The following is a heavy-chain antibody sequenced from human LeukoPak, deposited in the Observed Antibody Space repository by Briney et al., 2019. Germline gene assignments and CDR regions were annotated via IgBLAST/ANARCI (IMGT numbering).Heavy chain of an antibody. V-gene: IGHV3-30-3*01. CDR2: ISYDGSNN. Sequence: GGPLRLSCAASGFTFSSYTMHWVRQAPGKGLEWVAVISYDGSNNYYADSVKGRFTISRDNSKITLYLQMNSLRPEDTAVYYCAREAGYYFDYWGQGTLVTVSS. CDR1: GFTFSSYT. CDR3: AREAGYYFDY. J-gene: IGHJ4*02.